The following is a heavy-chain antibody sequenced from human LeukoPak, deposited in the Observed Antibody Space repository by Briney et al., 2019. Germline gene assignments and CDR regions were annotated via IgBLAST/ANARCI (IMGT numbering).Heavy chain of an antibody. CDR3: AKEGPIDHYYDSSGYYPPFGY. Sequence: GGSLRLSCAASGFTFSSYAMSWVRQAPGRGLEWVSAISGSGGSTYYADSVKGRFTISRDNSKNTLYLQMNSLRAEDTAVYYCAKEGPIDHYYDSSGYYPPFGYWGQGTLVTVSS. J-gene: IGHJ4*02. D-gene: IGHD3-22*01. V-gene: IGHV3-23*01. CDR1: GFTFSSYA. CDR2: ISGSGGST.